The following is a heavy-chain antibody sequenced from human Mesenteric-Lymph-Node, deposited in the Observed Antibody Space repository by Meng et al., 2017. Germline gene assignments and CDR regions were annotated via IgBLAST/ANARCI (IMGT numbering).Heavy chain of an antibody. D-gene: IGHD6-13*01. CDR3: SREVSSSNWSH. V-gene: IGHV1-2*02. CDR1: EYTFTDYY. CDR2: INSNSGGT. Sequence: QVQLVQSGAEVKKPADSVKVSCKVSEYTFTDYYIHWVRQAPGQGLEWMGWINSNSGGTKYTQKFQARVTMTRDTSINTVYMELTRLRSDDTAMYFCSREVSSSNWSHWGQGTLVTVSS. J-gene: IGHJ4*02.